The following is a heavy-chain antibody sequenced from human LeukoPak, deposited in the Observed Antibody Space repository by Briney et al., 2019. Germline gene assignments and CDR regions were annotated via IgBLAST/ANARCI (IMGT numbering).Heavy chain of an antibody. Sequence: GASVKVSCKAFGYTFTSNYMHWGRQAPGQGLEWMGIISPSGAITSYAQKFQGRVTMTSDMSTRTVYMELSSLRSEDTAVYYCARVRDGYNDAYDIWGQGTM. CDR3: ARVRDGYNDAYDI. CDR1: GYTFTSNY. V-gene: IGHV1-46*01. D-gene: IGHD5-24*01. CDR2: ISPSGAIT. J-gene: IGHJ3*02.